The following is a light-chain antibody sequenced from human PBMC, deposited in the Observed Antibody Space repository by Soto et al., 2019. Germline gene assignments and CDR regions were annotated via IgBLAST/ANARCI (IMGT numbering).Light chain of an antibody. Sequence: QSVLTQPPSVSGAPGQRITISCTGSSSNIGSRYEVQWYQQLPGTAPKLLIYSFSHRPSGVPDRISGSKSGTSASLAISGLQSGDEADYYCAAWDVSLNVVVFGGGTQLTVL. J-gene: IGLJ2*01. CDR1: SSNIGSRYE. V-gene: IGLV1-40*01. CDR2: SFS. CDR3: AAWDVSLNVVV.